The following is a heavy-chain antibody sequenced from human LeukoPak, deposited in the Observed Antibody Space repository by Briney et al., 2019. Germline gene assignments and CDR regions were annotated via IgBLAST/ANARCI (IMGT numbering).Heavy chain of an antibody. J-gene: IGHJ4*02. Sequence: QPGGSLRLSCAASGFTFSNYAMSWVRQAPGKGLEWVSAISGSGGRTYYADSVRGRFTVSRDNSKNTLYLQMNSLRAEDTAVYYCARVTTSGSYKFDNWGQGTLVTVSS. V-gene: IGHV3-23*01. CDR3: ARVTTSGSYKFDN. D-gene: IGHD3-10*01. CDR1: GFTFSNYA. CDR2: ISGSGGRT.